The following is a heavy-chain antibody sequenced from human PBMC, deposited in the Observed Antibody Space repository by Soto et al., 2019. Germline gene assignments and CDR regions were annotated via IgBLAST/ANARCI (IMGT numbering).Heavy chain of an antibody. J-gene: IGHJ6*02. D-gene: IGHD5-12*01. CDR1: GGTFSSYT. Sequence: QVQLVQSGAEVKKPGSSVKVSCKASGGTFSSYTISWVRQAPGQGLEWMGRIIPILGIANYAQKFQGRVTITADKATSTAYRELSSLRSEDTAVYYCASMATINYYYYGMDVWGQGTTVTVSS. CDR3: ASMATINYYYYGMDV. CDR2: IIPILGIA. V-gene: IGHV1-69*02.